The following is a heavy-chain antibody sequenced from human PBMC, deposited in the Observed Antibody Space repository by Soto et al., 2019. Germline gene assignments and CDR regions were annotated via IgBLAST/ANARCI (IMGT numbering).Heavy chain of an antibody. D-gene: IGHD3-22*01. CDR2: ISSSGSNT. CDR3: ARDHSYLDSSVGS. CDR1: GFTFSDYY. J-gene: IGHJ5*02. Sequence: QVQLVESGGGLVKPGGSLRLSCAASGFTFSDYYMSWIRQAPGKGLEWVSYISSSGSNTNYSDSMKGRFTISRDNAKNSLYPQMNSLSAEDSPVYFCARDHSYLDSSVGSWGQGTPITVST. V-gene: IGHV3-11*01.